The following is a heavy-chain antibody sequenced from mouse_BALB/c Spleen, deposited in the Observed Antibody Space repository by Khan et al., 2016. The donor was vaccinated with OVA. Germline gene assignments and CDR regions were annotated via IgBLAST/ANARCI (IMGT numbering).Heavy chain of an antibody. CDR3: ARGNYYGRSYYAMDY. D-gene: IGHD1-1*01. V-gene: IGHV1S41*01. CDR2: IGPGSSNA. Sequence: DLVKPGASVKLSCKASGYTFTSYWINWIKQRPGQGLEWIGRIGPGSSNAYYNDMFKDKATLTVDTSSNTAYIQLSSLSSEDSAVYFWARGNYYGRSYYAMDYWGQGTSVTVSA. J-gene: IGHJ4*01. CDR1: GYTFTSYW.